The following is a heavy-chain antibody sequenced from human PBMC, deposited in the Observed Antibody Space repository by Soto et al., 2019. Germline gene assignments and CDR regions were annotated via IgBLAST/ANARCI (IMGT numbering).Heavy chain of an antibody. J-gene: IGHJ5*02. CDR3: ARSDYDSTGLAVDP. V-gene: IGHV4-59*02. CDR2: MYFGGSF. Sequence: QMQLQASGPGLVKPSETLSLTCNVSGASVSNGYWSWIRQPPGKGLDWIGFMYFGGSFNYNPSLPSRATISGETSKNQFSMKLAPAAASVTAVYAWARSDYDSTGLAVDPWGQGTLVTVSS. CDR1: GASVSNGY. D-gene: IGHD3-22*01.